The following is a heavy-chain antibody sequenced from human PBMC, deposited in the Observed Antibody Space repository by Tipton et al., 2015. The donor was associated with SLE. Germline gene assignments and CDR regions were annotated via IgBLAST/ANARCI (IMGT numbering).Heavy chain of an antibody. Sequence: TLSLTCVVYGGSFSGHTWTWVRQPPGQGLEWIGDINHSGSTNYNPSLKSRITISVDTSKNQVSLNLNSVTAADTAVYYCARLGRRGGNWYFDLWGRGTLVTVSS. CDR3: ARLGRRGGNWYFDL. CDR1: GGSFSGHT. V-gene: IGHV4-34*10. CDR2: INHSGST. J-gene: IGHJ2*01. D-gene: IGHD3-16*01.